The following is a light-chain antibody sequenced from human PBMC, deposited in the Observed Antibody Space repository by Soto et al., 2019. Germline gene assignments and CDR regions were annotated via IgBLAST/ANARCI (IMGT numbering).Light chain of an antibody. Sequence: QSVLTQPASVSGSPGQSITISCTGTSSDVGSYNLVSWYQQHPGKAPKLMIYEVSKRPSGVSNRISVSKSGNTASLTISGLQAEDEADYYCGLYAGSSAWVFGGGTKLTVL. V-gene: IGLV2-23*02. J-gene: IGLJ3*02. CDR1: SSDVGSYNL. CDR2: EVS. CDR3: GLYAGSSAWV.